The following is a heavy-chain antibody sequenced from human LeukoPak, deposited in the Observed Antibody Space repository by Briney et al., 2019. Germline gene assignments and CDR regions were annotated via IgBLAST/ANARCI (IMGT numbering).Heavy chain of an antibody. CDR2: IKSKTDGGTT. J-gene: IGHJ4*02. Sequence: GGSLRLSCAASGFTFSDAWMSWVRQAPGKGLEWVGRIKSKTDGGTTDYAAPVKGRFTISRDDSKNTLYLQMNSLKTEDTAVYYCTTDPNIVVVVAATDFDYWGQGTLVTVSS. D-gene: IGHD2-15*01. CDR3: TTDPNIVVVVAATDFDY. V-gene: IGHV3-15*01. CDR1: GFTFSDAW.